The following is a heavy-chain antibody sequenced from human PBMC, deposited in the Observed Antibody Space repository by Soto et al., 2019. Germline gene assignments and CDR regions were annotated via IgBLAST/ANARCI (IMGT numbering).Heavy chain of an antibody. J-gene: IGHJ6*02. CDR2: IYPGDSDT. CDR1: GYTFTNYW. V-gene: IGHV5-51*01. Sequence: PGESLKISCKGSGYTFTNYWIGWVRQMPGKGLEWMGIIYPGDSDTKYNPSFQGQVTISADKSITTTYLRWTSLKASDTAIYYCEASISYYGMDVWGQGTTVTVSS. CDR3: EASISYYGMDV.